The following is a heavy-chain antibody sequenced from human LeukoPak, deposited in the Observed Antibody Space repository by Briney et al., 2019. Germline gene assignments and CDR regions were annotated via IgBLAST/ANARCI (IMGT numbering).Heavy chain of an antibody. CDR3: VRGTGY. J-gene: IGHJ4*02. V-gene: IGHV3-64D*06. CDR2: ISSNGDNT. CDR1: GFTFSTYV. Sequence: TGGSLRLSCSVSGFTFSTYVMHWVRLAPGKGLEYVSAISSNGDNTYYADSVKGRFTISRDNSKNTLYLQMSSLRADDTAVYYCVRGTGYWGQGTLVTVSS.